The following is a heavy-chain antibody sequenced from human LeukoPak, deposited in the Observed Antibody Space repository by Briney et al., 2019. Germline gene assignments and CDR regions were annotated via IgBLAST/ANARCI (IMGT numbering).Heavy chain of an antibody. Sequence: GGSLRLSCAASGFTFSSYGMSWVRQAPGKGLEWVSAISGSGGSTYYADSVKGRFTISRDNSKNTLYLQMNSLRAEDTAVYYCAKAGAYCGGDCYPGYYYYYMDVWGKGTTVTVSS. CDR2: ISGSGGST. CDR3: AKAGAYCGGDCYPGYYYYYMDV. V-gene: IGHV3-23*01. D-gene: IGHD2-21*02. CDR1: GFTFSSYG. J-gene: IGHJ6*03.